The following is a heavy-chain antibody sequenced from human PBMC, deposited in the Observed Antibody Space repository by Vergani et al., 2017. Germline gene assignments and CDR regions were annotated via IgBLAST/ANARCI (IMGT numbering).Heavy chain of an antibody. V-gene: IGHV3-30-3*01. Sequence: QVQLVESGGGVVQPGRSLRLSCAASGFTFSSYAMHWVRQAPGKGLEWVAVISYDGSNKYYADSVKGRFTISRDNSKNTLYLQMNSLRAEDTAVYYCARGDRDAGAFDIWDQGTMVTVSS. D-gene: IGHD2-21*02. CDR3: ARGDRDAGAFDI. CDR2: ISYDGSNK. J-gene: IGHJ3*02. CDR1: GFTFSSYA.